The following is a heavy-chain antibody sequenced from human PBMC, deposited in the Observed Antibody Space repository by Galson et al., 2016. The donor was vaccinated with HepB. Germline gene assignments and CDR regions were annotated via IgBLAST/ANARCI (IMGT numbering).Heavy chain of an antibody. CDR1: GYTFTDYW. Sequence: QSGAEVKKPGESLKISCMGSGYTFTDYWIAWVRQMPGKGLEWMGIIYPGDSETRYSPSFQGQVTISADKSIITAYLQWSTLKASDTAMYYCVKLRSGYFTDAFDIWGQGTMVTVSS. J-gene: IGHJ3*02. V-gene: IGHV5-51*01. D-gene: IGHD5-12*01. CDR2: IYPGDSET. CDR3: VKLRSGYFTDAFDI.